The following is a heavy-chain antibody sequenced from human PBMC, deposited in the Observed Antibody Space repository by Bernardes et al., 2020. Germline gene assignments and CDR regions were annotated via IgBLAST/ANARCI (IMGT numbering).Heavy chain of an antibody. D-gene: IGHD6-19*01. CDR3: AHRLAVAGNFDY. CDR1: GFSLNTSGVS. J-gene: IGHJ4*02. Sequence: SGPTLVKPTQTLTLTCAFSGFSLNTSGVSVGWIRQPPGKALEWLALIYWDDDKRYRPSLKSRLTITKDTSKNQVLLTMTNMDPVDTATYYCAHRLAVAGNFDYWGQGTLVTVSS. V-gene: IGHV2-5*02. CDR2: IYWDDDK.